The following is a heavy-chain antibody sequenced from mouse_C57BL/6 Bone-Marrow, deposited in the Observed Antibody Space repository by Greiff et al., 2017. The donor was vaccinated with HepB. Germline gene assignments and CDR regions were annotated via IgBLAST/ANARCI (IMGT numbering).Heavy chain of an antibody. CDR3: ARKALLRGFAY. J-gene: IGHJ3*01. CDR1: GYSITSGYY. D-gene: IGHD1-1*01. Sequence: EVQLQESGPGLVKPSQSLSLTCSVTGYSITSGYYWNWIRQFPGNKLEWMGYISYDGSNNYNPSLKNRISITRDTSKNQFFLKLNSVTTEDTATYYCARKALLRGFAYWGQGTRVTVSA. CDR2: ISYDGSN. V-gene: IGHV3-6*01.